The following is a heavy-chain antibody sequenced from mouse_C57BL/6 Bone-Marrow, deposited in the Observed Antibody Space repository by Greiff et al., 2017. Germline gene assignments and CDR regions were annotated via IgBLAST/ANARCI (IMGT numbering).Heavy chain of an antibody. J-gene: IGHJ4*01. Sequence: EVHLVESGPGLAKPSQTLSLTCSVTGYSITSDYWNWIRKFPGNKLEYMGYISYSGSTYYNPSLKSRISITRDTSKNQYYLQLNSVTTEDTATYYCAKKGNYYGGYYAMDYWGQGTSVTVSS. CDR1: GYSITSDY. D-gene: IGHD1-1*01. CDR3: AKKGNYYGGYYAMDY. CDR2: ISYSGST. V-gene: IGHV3-8*01.